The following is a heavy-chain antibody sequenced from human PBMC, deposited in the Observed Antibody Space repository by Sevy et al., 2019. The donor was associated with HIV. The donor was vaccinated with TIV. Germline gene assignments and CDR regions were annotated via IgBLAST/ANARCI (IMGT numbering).Heavy chain of an antibody. D-gene: IGHD1-26*01. CDR2: IFPDDSDI. CDR1: GYSFSTYW. J-gene: IGHJ6*02. Sequence: GESLKISCKGSGYSFSTYWIAWVRQMPRKGLEWMGIIFPDDSDIRYSPSYQGQVTISADNSISTAYLQWSSLKASDTATYYCARARGMPHYYYGMDVWGQGTTVTVSS. CDR3: ARARGMPHYYYGMDV. V-gene: IGHV5-51*01.